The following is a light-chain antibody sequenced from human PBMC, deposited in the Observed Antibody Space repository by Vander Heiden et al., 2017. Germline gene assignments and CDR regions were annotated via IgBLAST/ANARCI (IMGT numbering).Light chain of an antibody. CDR1: QSISAE. CDR3: QQRNSWPRT. Sequence: EHVLTQSPATLSLSPGERATLSCRASQSISAELAWYQQKPGQAPRLLIYDASNRATGIPARFSGSGSGTDFTLTISNLEPEDFAVYYCQQRNSWPRTFGQGTKVEI. CDR2: DAS. V-gene: IGKV3-11*01. J-gene: IGKJ2*01.